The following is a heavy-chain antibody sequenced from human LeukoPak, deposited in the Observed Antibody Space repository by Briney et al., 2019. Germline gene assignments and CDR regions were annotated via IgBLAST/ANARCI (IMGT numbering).Heavy chain of an antibody. J-gene: IGHJ4*02. V-gene: IGHV3-23*01. D-gene: IGHD3-10*01. CDR2: ISGSGGST. CDR3: AKDQLGFGELFPKASYY. Sequence: GGSLSLSCAASGFTFSSYSMSWVRQAPGKGLEWVSAISGSGGSTYYADSVKGRFTISRDNSKTTLYLQMNSLRAEDTAVYYCAKDQLGFGELFPKASYYWGQGTLVTVSS. CDR1: GFTFSSYS.